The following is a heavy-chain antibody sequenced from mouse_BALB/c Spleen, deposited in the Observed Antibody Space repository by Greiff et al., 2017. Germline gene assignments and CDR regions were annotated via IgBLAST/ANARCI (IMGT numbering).Heavy chain of an antibody. V-gene: IGHV2-9*02. J-gene: IGHJ3*01. D-gene: IGHD1-1*01. CDR1: GFSLTSYG. Sequence: VQGVESGPGLVAPSQSLSITCTVSGFSLTSYGVHWVRQPPGKGLEWLGVIWAGGSTNYNSALMSRLSISKDNSKSQVFLKMNSLQTDDTAMYYCARDHGSSFAYWGQGTLVTVSA. CDR2: IWAGGST. CDR3: ARDHGSSFAY.